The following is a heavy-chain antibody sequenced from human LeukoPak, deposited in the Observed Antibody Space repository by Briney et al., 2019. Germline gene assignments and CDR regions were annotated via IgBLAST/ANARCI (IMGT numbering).Heavy chain of an antibody. Sequence: GGSLRLSCAASGFTFSSYWMSWVRQAPGKGLEWVANIKQDGSEKCYVDSVKGRFTISRDNAKNSLYLQMNSLRAEDTAVYYCARDHVGGPADYWGQGTLVTVSS. CDR1: GFTFSSYW. D-gene: IGHD2-15*01. V-gene: IGHV3-7*01. J-gene: IGHJ4*02. CDR3: ARDHVGGPADY. CDR2: IKQDGSEK.